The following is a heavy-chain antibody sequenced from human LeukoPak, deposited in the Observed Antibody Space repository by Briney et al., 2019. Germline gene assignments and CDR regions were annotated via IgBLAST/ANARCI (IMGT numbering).Heavy chain of an antibody. D-gene: IGHD6-13*01. CDR1: GYTFSNYW. CDR2: IYPDDSDT. V-gene: IGHV5-51*01. CDR3: VRSDSSSPDAFDI. Sequence: GESLKISCKASGYTFSNYWIGWVRQMPGKGLEWMGIIYPDDSDTKYSPSFQGQVTISADKSFTTAYLQWTDLKASDTAIYYCVRSDSSSPDAFDIWGRGTLVTVS. J-gene: IGHJ3*02.